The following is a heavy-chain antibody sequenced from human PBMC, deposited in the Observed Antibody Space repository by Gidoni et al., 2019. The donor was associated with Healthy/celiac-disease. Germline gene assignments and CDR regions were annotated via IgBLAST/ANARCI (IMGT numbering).Heavy chain of an antibody. J-gene: IGHJ3*02. V-gene: IGHV3-7*01. Sequence: EVQLVESGGGLVQPGGSLRLSCAASGFTFSSYWMSWVRQAPGKGLEWVANIKQDGSEEYYVDSVKGRFTISRDNAKNSLYLQMNSLRAEETAVYYCARDPYYYDSSGYYGVGAFDIWGQGTMVTVSS. CDR1: GFTFSSYW. D-gene: IGHD3-22*01. CDR2: IKQDGSEE. CDR3: ARDPYYYDSSGYYGVGAFDI.